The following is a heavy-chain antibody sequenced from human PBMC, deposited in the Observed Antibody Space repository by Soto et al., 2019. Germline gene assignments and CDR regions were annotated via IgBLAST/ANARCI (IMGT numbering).Heavy chain of an antibody. CDR3: ARSAITLFGVVSIPPHYYSEMDV. CDR2: IIPIFGIG. D-gene: IGHD3-3*01. V-gene: IGHV1-69*01. Sequence: QVQLVQSGAEVKKPGSSVKVSCKASGDTFNRYAISWVRQAPGQGLEWMGGIIPIFGIGNDAQWFQGRVTITADESTDTAYMELSSLRSEDTGVYYCARSAITLFGVVSIPPHYYSEMDVWGQGTTVTVSS. CDR1: GDTFNRYA. J-gene: IGHJ6*02.